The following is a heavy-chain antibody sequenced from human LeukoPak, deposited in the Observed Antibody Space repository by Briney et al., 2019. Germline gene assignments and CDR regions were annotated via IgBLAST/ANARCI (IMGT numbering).Heavy chain of an antibody. Sequence: QPGGSLRLSCAASGFTLSNYAMSWLRQAPGKGLEWVSTMSNTGGASYCADSVKGRFTISRDNSKNTLHLQMNGLRAEDTAVYYCAQIHYDSSIYSRIYWGQGTLVTVSS. J-gene: IGHJ4*02. CDR2: MSNTGGAS. CDR3: AQIHYDSSIYSRIY. CDR1: GFTLSNYA. V-gene: IGHV3-23*01. D-gene: IGHD3-22*01.